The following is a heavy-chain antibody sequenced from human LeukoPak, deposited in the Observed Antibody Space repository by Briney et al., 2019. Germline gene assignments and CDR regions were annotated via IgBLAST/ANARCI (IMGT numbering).Heavy chain of an antibody. Sequence: SETLSLTCTVSVGSISSSIYYWGWIRRPPGKWLEWIGCIYYSGSTYYNTSCKSRVTVSVNTSKNQFSLNLSSVTAADTAVYYCVRGSTLRHYQYWGQGTLVTVSS. CDR2: IYYSGST. J-gene: IGHJ4*02. CDR3: VRGSTLRHYQY. CDR1: VGSISSSIYY. D-gene: IGHD3-16*01. V-gene: IGHV4-39*01.